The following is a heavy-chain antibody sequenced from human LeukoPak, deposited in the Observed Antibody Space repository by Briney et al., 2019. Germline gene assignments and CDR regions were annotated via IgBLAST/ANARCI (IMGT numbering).Heavy chain of an antibody. CDR2: ISSSGSTI. D-gene: IGHD3-22*01. CDR1: GFTFSDYY. V-gene: IGHV3-11*01. CDR3: ARGWYDHYYDSSGYYSDY. Sequence: GGSLRLSCAASGFTFSDYYMSWIRQAPGKGLEWASYISSSGSTIYYADSVKGRFTISRDNAKNSLYLQMNSLRAEDTAVYYCARGWYDHYYDSSGYYSDYWGQGTLVTVSS. J-gene: IGHJ4*02.